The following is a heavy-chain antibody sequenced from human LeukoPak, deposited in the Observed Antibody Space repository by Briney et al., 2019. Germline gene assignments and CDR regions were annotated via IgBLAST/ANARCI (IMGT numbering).Heavy chain of an antibody. V-gene: IGHV3-43D*04. D-gene: IGHD3-10*01. CDR2: IAWDGSYT. J-gene: IGHJ6*03. Sequence: TGGSLRLSCAASGFTFGDYAMQWVRQAPGKGLEWVSLIAWDGSYTYYADSVRGRFTISRDNSKNSLSMQMDSLRPEDTALYYCTRERRGFYMEVWGKGTTVTVSS. CDR1: GFTFGDYA. CDR3: TRERRGFYMEV.